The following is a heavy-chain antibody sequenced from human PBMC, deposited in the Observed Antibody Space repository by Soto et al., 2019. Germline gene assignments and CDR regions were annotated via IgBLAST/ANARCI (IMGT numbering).Heavy chain of an antibody. CDR1: GFTVSSNY. J-gene: IGHJ6*02. V-gene: IGHV3-66*01. CDR2: IYSGGST. Sequence: LRLSCAASGFTVSSNYMSWVRQAPGKGLEWVSVIYSGGSTYYADSVKGRFTISRDNSKNTLYLQMNSLRAEDTAVYYCAREGSYYGSGSYYYYYYGMEVWDQGTTVTVSS. D-gene: IGHD3-10*01. CDR3: AREGSYYGSGSYYYYYYGMEV.